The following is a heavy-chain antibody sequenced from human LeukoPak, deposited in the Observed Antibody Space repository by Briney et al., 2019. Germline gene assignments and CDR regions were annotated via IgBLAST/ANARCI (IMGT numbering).Heavy chain of an antibody. CDR1: GFTFSRYT. V-gene: IGHV3-21*01. Sequence: GGSLRLSCAASGFTFSRYTMNWVRQAPGKGLEWVSSISTSSIYIYYADSVKGRFTISRDNAKNSLYLQMNSLRAEDTAVYYCARDGGTRLKYSYGYGDYWGQGTLVTVSS. D-gene: IGHD5-18*01. CDR3: ARDGGTRLKYSYGYGDY. CDR2: ISTSSIYI. J-gene: IGHJ4*02.